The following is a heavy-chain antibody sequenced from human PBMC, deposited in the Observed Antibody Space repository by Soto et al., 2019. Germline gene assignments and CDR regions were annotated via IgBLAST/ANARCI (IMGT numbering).Heavy chain of an antibody. V-gene: IGHV4-4*02. CDR1: GGSISSSNW. CDR3: ARRQWLRIFDC. CDR2: IYHSGST. D-gene: IGHD5-12*01. Sequence: SETLSLTCAVSGGSISSSNWWSWVRQPPGKGLEWIGEIYHSGSTNYNPSLKSRVTISVDTSKNQFSLKLSSLTAADTAVYYCARRQWLRIFDCWGQGTLVTVSS. J-gene: IGHJ4*02.